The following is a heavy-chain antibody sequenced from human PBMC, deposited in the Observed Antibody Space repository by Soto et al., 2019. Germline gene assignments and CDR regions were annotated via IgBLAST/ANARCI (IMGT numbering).Heavy chain of an antibody. D-gene: IGHD3-22*01. CDR3: ARDPSDDSSGYYYGYFDY. CDR2: IIPIFGTA. Sequence: SVKVSCKASGGTFSSYAISWVRQAPGQGLEWMGGIIPIFGTANYAQKFQGRVTITADESTSTAYMELSSLRSEDTAVYYCARDPSDDSSGYYYGYFDYWGQGTLVTVSS. V-gene: IGHV1-69*13. J-gene: IGHJ4*02. CDR1: GGTFSSYA.